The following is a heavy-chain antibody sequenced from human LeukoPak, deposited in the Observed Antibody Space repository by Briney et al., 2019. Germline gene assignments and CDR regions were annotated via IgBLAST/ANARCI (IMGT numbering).Heavy chain of an antibody. V-gene: IGHV4-59*01. CDR3: ARGSVGAFDI. Sequence: SETLSLTSTGSGFSISSYYWSWIRQPPGKGLEWIGYIYYSGSTNYNPSLKSRVTISVDTSKNQFSLKLSSVTAADTAVYYCARGSVGAFDIWGQGTMVTVSS. CDR2: IYYSGST. J-gene: IGHJ3*02. D-gene: IGHD1-26*01. CDR1: GFSISSYY.